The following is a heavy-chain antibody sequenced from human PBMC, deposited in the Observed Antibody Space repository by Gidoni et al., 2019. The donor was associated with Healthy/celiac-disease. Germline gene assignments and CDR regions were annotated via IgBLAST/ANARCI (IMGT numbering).Heavy chain of an antibody. CDR1: GFTFSGSA. CDR2: IRSKANSYAT. V-gene: IGHV3-73*02. Sequence: EVQLVESGGGLVQPGGSRKLSCAASGFTFSGSAMHWVRQASGKGLEWVGRIRSKANSYATAYAASVKGRFTISRDDSKNTAYLQMNSLKTEDTAVYYCTRIATSIDYWGQGTLVTVSS. CDR3: TRIATSIDY. J-gene: IGHJ4*02.